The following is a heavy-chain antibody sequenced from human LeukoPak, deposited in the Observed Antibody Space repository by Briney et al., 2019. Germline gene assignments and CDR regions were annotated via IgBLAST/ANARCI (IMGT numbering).Heavy chain of an antibody. CDR3: AKETYSSGWYPYFDY. Sequence: PGGSLRLSCVASGFTFSSYAMSWVRQAPGKGLEWVSGISGSGGSTYYADSVKGRFTISRDNSKNTLFLQKNSLRAEDTAVYYCAKETYSSGWYPYFDYWGLGTLVTVSS. V-gene: IGHV3-23*01. J-gene: IGHJ4*02. D-gene: IGHD6-19*01. CDR1: GFTFSSYA. CDR2: ISGSGGST.